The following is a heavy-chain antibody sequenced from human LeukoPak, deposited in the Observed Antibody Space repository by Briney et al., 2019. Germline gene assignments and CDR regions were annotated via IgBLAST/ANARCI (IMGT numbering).Heavy chain of an antibody. J-gene: IGHJ5*02. Sequence: ASVKVSCKASGGTFGSYAISWVRQAPGQGLEWMGRIIPILGIANYAQKFQGRVTITADKSTSTAYMELSSLRSEDTAVYYCARDRGGSYLRGGYNWFDPWGQGTLVTVSS. D-gene: IGHD1-26*01. V-gene: IGHV1-69*04. CDR1: GGTFGSYA. CDR3: ARDRGGSYLRGGYNWFDP. CDR2: IIPILGIA.